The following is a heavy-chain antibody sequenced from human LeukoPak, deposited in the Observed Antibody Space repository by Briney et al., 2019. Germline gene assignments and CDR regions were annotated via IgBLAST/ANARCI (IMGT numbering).Heavy chain of an antibody. CDR3: ATDMAAMAGSSTFDY. V-gene: IGHV4-4*07. J-gene: IGHJ4*02. Sequence: SETLSLTCTVSGASISSQYWSWVRRAAGSGLEWIGHIYSTGSTNYNPSLKSRVTMSVDTSKNQFYLRLSSVTAADTAVYYCATDMAAMAGSSTFDYWGQGILVMVSS. CDR1: GASISSQY. CDR2: IYSTGST. D-gene: IGHD5-18*01.